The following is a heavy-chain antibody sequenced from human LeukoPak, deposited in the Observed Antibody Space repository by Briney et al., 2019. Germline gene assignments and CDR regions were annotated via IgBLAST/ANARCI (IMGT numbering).Heavy chain of an antibody. CDR3: AKGMEYSSGWYALDY. D-gene: IGHD6-19*01. CDR2: ISYDGSNK. J-gene: IGHJ4*02. V-gene: IGHV3-30*18. CDR1: GFTFSSYG. Sequence: GGSLRLSCAASGFTFSSYGMHWVRQAPGKGLEWVAVISYDGSNKYYADSVKGRFTISRDNSKNTLYLQMNSLRAEDTAVYYCAKGMEYSSGWYALDYWGQGTLATVSS.